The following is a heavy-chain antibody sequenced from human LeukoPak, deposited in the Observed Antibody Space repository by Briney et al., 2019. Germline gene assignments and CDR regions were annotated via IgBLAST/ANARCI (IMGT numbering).Heavy chain of an antibody. Sequence: SQTLSLTCSVSGVSISSGDYYWSWISQHPGKGLEWFGYIYYSGSTYYNPSFNSRVTISLDTSKNQFSLKLSSVTAADTAVYYCARVSVYAAAAANFNYWGQGTLVTVSS. J-gene: IGHJ4*02. CDR1: GVSISSGDYY. CDR3: ARVSVYAAAAANFNY. CDR2: IYYSGST. D-gene: IGHD6-13*01. V-gene: IGHV4-31*03.